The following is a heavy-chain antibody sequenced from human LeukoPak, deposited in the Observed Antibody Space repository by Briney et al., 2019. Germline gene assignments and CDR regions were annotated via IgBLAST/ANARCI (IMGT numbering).Heavy chain of an antibody. D-gene: IGHD2-2*02. CDR2: IYTSGST. CDR3: ASGRGYCSSTSCYNRGLYYYYYMDV. Sequence: SETLSLTCTVSGGSISSYYWSWIRQPAGKGLEWIGRIYTSGSTNYNPSLKSRVTISVDTSKNQFSLKLSSVTAADTAVYYCASGRGYCSSTSCYNRGLYYYYYMDVWGKGTTVTVSS. V-gene: IGHV4-4*07. J-gene: IGHJ6*03. CDR1: GGSISSYY.